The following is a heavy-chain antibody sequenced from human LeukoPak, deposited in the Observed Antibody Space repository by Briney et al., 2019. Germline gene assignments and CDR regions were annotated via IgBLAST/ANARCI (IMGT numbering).Heavy chain of an antibody. CDR3: ARGGWNKFDY. Sequence: SETLSLTCAVYGGSFRGYYWSWIRQPPGKGLEWIGFIFYSGTTNYNPSLKSRVTISVDTSKNQFSLKLSSVTAADTAVYYCARGGWNKFDYWGQGTLVTVSS. CDR2: IFYSGTT. V-gene: IGHV4-59*01. CDR1: GGSFRGYY. D-gene: IGHD3-22*01. J-gene: IGHJ4*02.